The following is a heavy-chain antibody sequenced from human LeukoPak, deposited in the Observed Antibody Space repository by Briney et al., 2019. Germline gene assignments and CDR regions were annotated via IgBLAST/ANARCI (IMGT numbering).Heavy chain of an antibody. V-gene: IGHV3-15*01. CDR3: TTIVGAPGDWYFDL. Sequence: GGSLRLSCAASGFTFSNAWMSWVRQAPGKGLEWVGRIKSKTDGGTTDYAAPVKGRFTISRDDSKNTLYLQMNSLKTEDTAVYYCTTIVGAPGDWYFDLWGRGTLVTVSS. CDR1: GFTFSNAW. J-gene: IGHJ2*01. CDR2: IKSKTDGGTT. D-gene: IGHD1-26*01.